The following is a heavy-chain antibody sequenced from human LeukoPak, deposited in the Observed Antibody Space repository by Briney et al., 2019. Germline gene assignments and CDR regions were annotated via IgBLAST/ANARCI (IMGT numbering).Heavy chain of an antibody. CDR3: ARDGNWNYLGGAFDI. J-gene: IGHJ3*02. D-gene: IGHD1-7*01. CDR1: GGSINSGDYY. V-gene: IGHV4-61*02. CDR2: IYTSGST. Sequence: SETLSLTCTVSGGSINSGDYYWSWIRQPPGKGLEWIGRIYTSGSTNYNPPLKSRVTMSVDTSKNQFSLKLSSVTAADTAVYYCARDGNWNYLGGAFDIWGQGTMVTVSS.